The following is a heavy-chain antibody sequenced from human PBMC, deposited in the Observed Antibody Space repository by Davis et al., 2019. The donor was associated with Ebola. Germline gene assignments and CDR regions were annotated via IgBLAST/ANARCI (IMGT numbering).Heavy chain of an antibody. CDR3: ARSAYCTNGLCNGGYH. J-gene: IGHJ5*02. D-gene: IGHD2-8*01. V-gene: IGHV3-30-3*01. CDR2: ISYDGSNK. CDR1: GFTFSSYA. Sequence: GESLKISCAASGFTFSSYAMHWVRQAPGKGLEWVAVISYDGSNKYYADSVKGRFTISRDNSKNTLYLQMNSLRAEDTAVYYCARSAYCTNGLCNGGYHWGQGTLVTVSS.